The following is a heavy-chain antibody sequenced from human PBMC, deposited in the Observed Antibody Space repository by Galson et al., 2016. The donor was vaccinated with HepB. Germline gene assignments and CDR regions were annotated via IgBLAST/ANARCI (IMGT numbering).Heavy chain of an antibody. V-gene: IGHV3-30-3*01. J-gene: IGHJ4*02. Sequence: SLRLSCAASGFSFNTYAMHWVRQAPGKGLEWLSSISYDGSNEFYADSVKGRFTLSRDNSNNTVYLQMNSLRLEDTALYFCARGSHYLTAMVKTGGRYWGQGTLVTVSS. CDR1: GFSFNTYA. CDR2: ISYDGSNE. CDR3: ARGSHYLTAMVKTGGRY. D-gene: IGHD5-18*01.